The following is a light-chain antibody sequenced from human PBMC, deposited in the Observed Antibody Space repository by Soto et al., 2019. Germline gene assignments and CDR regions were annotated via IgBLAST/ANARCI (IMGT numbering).Light chain of an antibody. J-gene: IGKJ4*01. CDR3: QQYNSYPPN. CDR2: DAS. V-gene: IGKV1-5*01. Sequence: IQMTQSPSTLSASVGDRVTITCRASQSIGNWLAWYQQNPGKAPKLLIYDASSLESGMSSRFSGSGSGTEFALTISSLQADDFATYYCQQYNSYPPNFGGGTKVDIK. CDR1: QSIGNW.